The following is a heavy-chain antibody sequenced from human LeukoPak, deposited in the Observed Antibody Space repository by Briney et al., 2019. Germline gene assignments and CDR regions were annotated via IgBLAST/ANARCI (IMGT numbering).Heavy chain of an antibody. V-gene: IGHV1-2*02. CDR3: ARGYKPGYSSGWSIFDY. Sequence: ASVKVSCKASGYTFTGYYMHWVRQAPGQGLEWMGWINPNSGGTNYAQKFQGRVTMTRDTSISTAYMELSRLRSEDTAVYYCARGYKPGYSSGWSIFDYWGQGTLVTVSS. J-gene: IGHJ4*02. CDR1: GYTFTGYY. CDR2: INPNSGGT. D-gene: IGHD6-19*01.